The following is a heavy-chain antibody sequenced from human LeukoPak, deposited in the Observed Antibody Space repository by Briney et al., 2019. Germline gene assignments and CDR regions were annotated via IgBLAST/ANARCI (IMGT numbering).Heavy chain of an antibody. J-gene: IGHJ5*02. Sequence: SETLSLTCAVYGGSFSGYYWSWIRQPPGKGLEWIGEISHSGSTNYNPSLKSRVTISVDTSKNQFSLKLSSVTAADTAVYYCARGFYDFWSGYLNWFDPWGQGTLVTVSS. CDR3: ARGFYDFWSGYLNWFDP. CDR2: ISHSGST. CDR1: GGSFSGYY. D-gene: IGHD3-3*01. V-gene: IGHV4-34*01.